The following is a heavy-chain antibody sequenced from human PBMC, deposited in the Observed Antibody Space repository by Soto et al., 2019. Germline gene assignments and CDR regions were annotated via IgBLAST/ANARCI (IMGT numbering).Heavy chain of an antibody. Sequence: SETLSLTCSVSGGSISSGDHSWSWIRQPLGKGPEWIGYIYYNGRTYYNPSLKSRVTISSDTAKNQLSLKLSSVTAADAAVYYCARGAGDIVIIPTLPPFCFDPLVQGTLVT. CDR2: IYYNGRT. J-gene: IGHJ5*02. V-gene: IGHV4-30-4*01. CDR3: ARGAGDIVIIPTLPPFCFDP. CDR1: GGSISSGDHS. D-gene: IGHD3-3*01.